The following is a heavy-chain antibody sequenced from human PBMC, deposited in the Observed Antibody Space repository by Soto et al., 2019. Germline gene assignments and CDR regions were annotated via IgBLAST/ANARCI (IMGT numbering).Heavy chain of an antibody. CDR3: ATGSFTSTGGRIGYHYNAMDV. D-gene: IGHD1-1*01. J-gene: IGHJ6*02. Sequence: SVKVSCKSSGGTFSSHSINWVRQAPGQGLEWMGGIIPIFGPANFAKKFQGRVTITADESTTTAYMELSSLTSEDTAVYYCATGSFTSTGGRIGYHYNAMDVWGQGTTVTVSS. V-gene: IGHV1-69*13. CDR2: IIPIFGPA. CDR1: GGTFSSHS.